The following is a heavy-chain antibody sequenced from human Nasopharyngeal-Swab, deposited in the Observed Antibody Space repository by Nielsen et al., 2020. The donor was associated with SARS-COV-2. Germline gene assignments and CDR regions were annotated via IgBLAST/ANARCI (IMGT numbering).Heavy chain of an antibody. J-gene: IGHJ6*03. CDR3: ARGPLITGTNYYYMDV. V-gene: IGHV1-46*01. D-gene: IGHD1-7*01. CDR1: GYTFTSYY. CDR2: INPSGGST. Sequence: ASVKVSCKASGYTFTSYYMHWVRQAPGQGLEWMGIINPSGGSTSYAQKFQGRVTMTRDTSTSTVYMELSSLRSEDTAVYYCARGPLITGTNYYYMDVWGKGTTVTVSS.